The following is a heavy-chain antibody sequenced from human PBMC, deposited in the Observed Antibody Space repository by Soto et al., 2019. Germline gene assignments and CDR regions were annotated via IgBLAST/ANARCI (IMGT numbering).Heavy chain of an antibody. V-gene: IGHV3-73*01. Sequence: GGSLRLSCAASGFTFTRFTIHWVRQAPGKGLEWVGRIRSAVYSFATTYAASMKGRFIISRDDSNNMAYLQMSSLKTEDTAVYFCTTQEGEPRRNVWG. CDR3: TTQEGEPRRNV. D-gene: IGHD2-21*01. CDR2: IRSAVYSFAT. J-gene: IGHJ6*02. CDR1: GFTFTRFT.